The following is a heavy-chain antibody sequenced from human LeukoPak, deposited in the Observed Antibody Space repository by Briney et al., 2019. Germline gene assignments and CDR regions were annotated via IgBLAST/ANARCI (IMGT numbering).Heavy chain of an antibody. J-gene: IGHJ4*02. CDR3: ARGSSVGYY. V-gene: IGHV3-11*01. CDR2: IGRSGDTI. CDR1: GFTFSDFS. Sequence: PGGSLRLSCAASGFTFSDFSITWFRQPPGKGLEWVSYIGRSGDTIHYADSVKRRFTISRDNAKNLAFLQLKSLRVEDTAVYYCARGSSVGYYWGQGTRVTVS. D-gene: IGHD2-15*01.